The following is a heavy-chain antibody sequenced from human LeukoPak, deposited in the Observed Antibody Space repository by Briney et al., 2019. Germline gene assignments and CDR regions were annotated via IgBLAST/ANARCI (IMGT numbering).Heavy chain of an antibody. Sequence: ASVKVSCKASGYSFTSYDINWVRQATGQGLEWMGWMNPNSGNTGYAQKFQGRVTMTRNTSISTAYMELSSLRSADTAVYYCARGRAARTYYYYYMDVWGKGTTVTVSS. CDR2: MNPNSGNT. CDR1: GYSFTSYD. CDR3: ARGRAARTYYYYYMDV. J-gene: IGHJ6*03. D-gene: IGHD6-6*01. V-gene: IGHV1-8*01.